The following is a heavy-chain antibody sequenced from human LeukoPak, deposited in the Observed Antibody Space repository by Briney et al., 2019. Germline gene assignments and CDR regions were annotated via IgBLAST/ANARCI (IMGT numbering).Heavy chain of an antibody. V-gene: IGHV4-34*01. Sequence: PSETLSLTCAVYGGSFSGYYWSWIRQPPGKGLEWIGEINHSGSTNYNPSLKSRVTISVDTSKNQFSLKLSSVTAADTAFYYCARGGTYGHYWGQGTQVTVSS. CDR3: ARGGTYGHY. CDR1: GGSFSGYY. J-gene: IGHJ4*02. CDR2: INHSGST. D-gene: IGHD3-10*01.